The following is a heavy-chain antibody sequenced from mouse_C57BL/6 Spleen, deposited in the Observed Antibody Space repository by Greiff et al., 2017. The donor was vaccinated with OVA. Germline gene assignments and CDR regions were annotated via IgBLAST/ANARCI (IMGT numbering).Heavy chain of an antibody. CDR2: IDPSDSET. CDR3: AREVYYGNWGYAMDY. V-gene: IGHV1-52*01. Sequence: QVQLKQPGAELVRPGSSVKLSCKASGYTFTSYWMHWVKQRPIQGLEWIGNIDPSDSETHYNQKFKDKATLTVDKSSSTAYMQLSSLTSEDSAVYYCAREVYYGNWGYAMDYWGQGTSVTVSS. D-gene: IGHD2-1*01. J-gene: IGHJ4*01. CDR1: GYTFTSYW.